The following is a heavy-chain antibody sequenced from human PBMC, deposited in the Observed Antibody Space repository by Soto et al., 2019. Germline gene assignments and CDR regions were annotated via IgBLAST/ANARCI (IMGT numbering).Heavy chain of an antibody. V-gene: IGHV1-8*01. Sequence: QVQLVQSGAEVRKPGASVKVSCKASGDTFTTYDINWVRLATGHGLEWMGWINPNSGNIGYAQRFQGRVTMTRDTAIRTAYMEVSSLRSDDTAVYYCARGRASGSYYLLDYWGQGTLVTVSS. CDR2: INPNSGNI. D-gene: IGHD3-10*01. J-gene: IGHJ4*02. CDR1: GDTFTTYD. CDR3: ARGRASGSYYLLDY.